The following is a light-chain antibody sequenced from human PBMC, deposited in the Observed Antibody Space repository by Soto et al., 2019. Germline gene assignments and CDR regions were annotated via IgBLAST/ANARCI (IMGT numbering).Light chain of an antibody. Sequence: QSVLTQPPSASGSPGQSVTISCTGTSSDVGGNNYVSWFQQHPGKAPKLMIYEVSKRPSGVPDRFSGSKSGNTASLTVSGLQAEDEADYYCTSYAGSTFYVFGTGTKLTVL. CDR1: SSDVGGNNY. J-gene: IGLJ1*01. V-gene: IGLV2-8*01. CDR2: EVS. CDR3: TSYAGSTFYV.